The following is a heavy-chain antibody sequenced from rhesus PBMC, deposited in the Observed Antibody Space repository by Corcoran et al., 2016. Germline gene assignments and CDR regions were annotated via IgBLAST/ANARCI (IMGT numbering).Heavy chain of an antibody. D-gene: IGHD2-21*01. Sequence: EVQLVESGGGLVQPGGSLRLSCAASGFTFSDHYMDWVRRAQGKGLEWVSSFCRGTVSTTLFQICVKVRCTSQRDNAMNTVSWQRNGLRAENTSVYYWARRQDIVVMVSSTENTVLGVVATGGFDYWGQGVLVTVSS. CDR2: FCRGTVSTT. CDR3: ARRQDIVVMVSSTENTVLGVVATGGFDY. J-gene: IGHJ4*01. CDR1: GFTFSDHY. V-gene: IGHV3-110*02.